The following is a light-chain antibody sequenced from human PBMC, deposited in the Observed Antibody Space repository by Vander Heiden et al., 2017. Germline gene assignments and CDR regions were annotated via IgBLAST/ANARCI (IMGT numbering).Light chain of an antibody. CDR2: RHN. V-gene: IGLV1-40*01. CDR1: SHNIGAFYD. J-gene: IGLJ3*02. CDR3: QSFDTSLSASV. Sequence: QSVMAKPPSVSGAQGQRVTISCTGRSHNIGAFYDVHRYQHVRGTAPKLLIYRHNNRPSGVPDRFSGSKAGSSAFLAITGLQAEDEADYYCQSFDTSLSASVFGGGTKLTVL.